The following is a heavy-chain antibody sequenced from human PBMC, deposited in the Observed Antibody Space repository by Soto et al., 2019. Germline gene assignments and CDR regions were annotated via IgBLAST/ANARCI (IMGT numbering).Heavy chain of an antibody. V-gene: IGHV1-2*02. CDR3: ARDLGVVVPAASYHMDYYGMDV. CDR2: INPNSGGT. J-gene: IGHJ6*02. Sequence: ASVKVSCKASGYTFTGYYMHWVRQAPGQGLEWMGWINPNSGGTNYAQKFQGRVTMTRDTSISTAYMELSRLRSDDTAVYYCARDLGVVVPAASYHMDYYGMDVWGQGTRVTFSS. CDR1: GYTFTGYY. D-gene: IGHD2-2*01.